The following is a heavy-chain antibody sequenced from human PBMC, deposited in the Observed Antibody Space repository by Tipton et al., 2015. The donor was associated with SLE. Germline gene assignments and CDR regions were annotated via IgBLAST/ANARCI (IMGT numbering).Heavy chain of an antibody. V-gene: IGHV3-30*02. D-gene: IGHD6-13*01. J-gene: IGHJ4*02. CDR1: GFTFSSYG. CDR2: IRYDGSNK. CDR3: AKDGSGSSWYYFDY. Sequence: RLSCAASGFTFSSYGMHWVRQAPGKGLEWVAFIRYDGSNKYYADSVKGRFTISRDNSKNTLYLQMNSLRAEDTAVYYCAKDGSGSSWYYFDYWGQGTLVTVSS.